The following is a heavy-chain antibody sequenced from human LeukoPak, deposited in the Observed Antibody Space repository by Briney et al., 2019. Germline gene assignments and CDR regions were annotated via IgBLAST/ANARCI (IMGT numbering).Heavy chain of an antibody. V-gene: IGHV3-53*01. J-gene: IGHJ6*01. D-gene: IGHD3-16*01. CDR2: IYSGGST. CDR3: ARGRGGLYGMDV. Sequence: GGSLRLSCAASGFTVSSNYMSWVRQAPGKGLEWVSVIYSGGSTYYADSVKGRFTISRDNSKNTLYLQMNSLRAEDTAVYYCARGRGGLYGMDVWRQGTTVTVSS. CDR1: GFTVSSNY.